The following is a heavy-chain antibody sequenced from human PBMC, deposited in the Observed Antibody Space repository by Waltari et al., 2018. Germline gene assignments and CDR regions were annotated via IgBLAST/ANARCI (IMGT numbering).Heavy chain of an antibody. CDR1: GLTFSSYW. Sequence: AASGLTFSSYWMHWVRQAPGKGLVCVSRLNSDGSSITYADFVRGRFSMSRDKAKNTLYLQMDSLRAEDTAVYYCVLPDRSSWAHFDYWGQGTLVTVSS. CDR2: LNSDGSSI. J-gene: IGHJ4*02. V-gene: IGHV3-74*03. CDR3: VLPDRSSWAHFDY. D-gene: IGHD6-13*01.